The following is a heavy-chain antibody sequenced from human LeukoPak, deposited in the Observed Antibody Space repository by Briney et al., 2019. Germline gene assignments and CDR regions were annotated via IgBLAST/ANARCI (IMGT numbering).Heavy chain of an antibody. CDR1: GGSFSGYY. D-gene: IGHD5-18*01. CDR2: INHSGST. CDR3: AGVRYSYGYYYYYGMDV. V-gene: IGHV4-34*01. Sequence: SETLSLTCAVYGGSFSGYYWSWIRQPPGKGLEWLGEINHSGSTNYNPSLKSRVTISVDTSKNQFSLKLSSVTAADTAVYYCAGVRYSYGYYYYYGMDVWGQGTTVTVSS. J-gene: IGHJ6*02.